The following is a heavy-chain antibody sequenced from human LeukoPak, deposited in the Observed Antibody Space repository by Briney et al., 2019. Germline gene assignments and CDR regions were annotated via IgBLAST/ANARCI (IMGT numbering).Heavy chain of an antibody. Sequence: SVKVSCKASGGTFSSYAISWVRQAPGQGLEWMGGIIPIFGTANYAQKFQGRVTITADESTSTAYMELSSLRSEDTAVYYCARLYGSGARVDYWGQGTLVTVSS. CDR3: ARLYGSGARVDY. J-gene: IGHJ4*02. CDR2: IIPIFGTA. CDR1: GGTFSSYA. D-gene: IGHD3-10*01. V-gene: IGHV1-69*13.